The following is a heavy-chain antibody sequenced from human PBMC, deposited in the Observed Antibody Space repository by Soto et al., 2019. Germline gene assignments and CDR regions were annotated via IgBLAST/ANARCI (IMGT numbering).Heavy chain of an antibody. CDR2: ISGYNGNT. CDR3: ARGYCSGGSCYTGWFDP. D-gene: IGHD2-15*01. CDR1: GYTFTSYG. J-gene: IGHJ5*02. V-gene: IGHV1-18*01. Sequence: QVQLVQSGAEVKKPGASVRVSCKASGYTFTSYGISWVRQAPGQGLEWMGWISGYNGNTNYAQKVQGRVTMTKDTSTSTANMELRSLRSDDTAVYYCARGYCSGGSCYTGWFDPWGQGTLVTVSS.